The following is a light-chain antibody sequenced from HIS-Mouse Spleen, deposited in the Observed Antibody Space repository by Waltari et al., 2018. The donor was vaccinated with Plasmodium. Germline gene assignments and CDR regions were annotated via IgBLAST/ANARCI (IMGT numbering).Light chain of an antibody. V-gene: IGLV3-10*01. CDR3: YSTDSSGNHRV. Sequence: SYELTQPPSVSVSPGHTARLTCSGDDFPKKYAYWYQQKSGQAPVLVIYEDSKRPSGIPERFSGSSSGTMATLTISGAQVEDEADYYCYSTDSSGNHRVFGGGTKLTVL. J-gene: IGLJ3*02. CDR2: EDS. CDR1: DFPKKY.